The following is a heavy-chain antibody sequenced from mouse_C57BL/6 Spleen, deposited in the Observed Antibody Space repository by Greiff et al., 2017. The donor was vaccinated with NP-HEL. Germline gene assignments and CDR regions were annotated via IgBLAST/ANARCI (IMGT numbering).Heavy chain of an antibody. Sequence: ESGPGLVKPSQSLSLTCSVTGYSITSGYYWNWIRQFPGNKLEWMGYISYDGSHNYNPSLKNRISITRDTSKNQFFLKLNSVTTEDTATYYCARVRDGNYFYFDYWGQGTTLTVSS. V-gene: IGHV3-6*01. CDR2: ISYDGSH. CDR3: ARVRDGNYFYFDY. D-gene: IGHD2-1*01. J-gene: IGHJ2*01. CDR1: GYSITSGYY.